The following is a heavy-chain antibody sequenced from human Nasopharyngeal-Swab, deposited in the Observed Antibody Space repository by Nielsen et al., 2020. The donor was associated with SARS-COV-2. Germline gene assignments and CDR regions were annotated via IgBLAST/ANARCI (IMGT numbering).Heavy chain of an antibody. Sequence: WFRQSPGKGLEWIGSIYYSGSTYYNPSLKSRVTISVDSSKNQFSLKLSSVTAADTAVYYCARSGSSWYGGAFDIWGQGTMVTVSS. D-gene: IGHD6-13*01. CDR3: ARSGSSWYGGAFDI. J-gene: IGHJ3*02. V-gene: IGHV4-39*07. CDR2: IYYSGST.